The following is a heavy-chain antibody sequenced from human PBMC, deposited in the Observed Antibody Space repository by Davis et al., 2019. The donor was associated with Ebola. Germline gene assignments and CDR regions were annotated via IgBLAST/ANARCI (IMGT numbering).Heavy chain of an antibody. CDR2: TYYKSKWYN. Sequence: HSQTLSLTRAISVDCLSSAGWNWIRQSPSRGLEWLGRTYYKSKWYNDYAVSVKSRITINPDTSKSQFSLQLNSVTPEDTALYYCARGWLRGGMDVWGEGTTVTV. J-gene: IGHJ6*02. CDR1: VDCLSSAG. D-gene: IGHD5-18*01. V-gene: IGHV6-1*01. CDR3: ARGWLRGGMDV.